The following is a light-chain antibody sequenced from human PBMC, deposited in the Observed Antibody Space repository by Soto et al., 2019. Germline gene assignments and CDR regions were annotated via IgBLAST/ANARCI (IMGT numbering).Light chain of an antibody. CDR3: QQSYTTPIT. J-gene: IGKJ5*01. V-gene: IGKV1-39*01. CDR2: AAS. Sequence: IQMNQSPSSLSASVGDRVTITCRASQGIRNDLDWFQQKPGKAPNLLVYAASSLQSGVPSRFTGSGSGTDFTLTISSLQPEDFATYFCQQSYTTPITFGQGTRLEIK. CDR1: QGIRND.